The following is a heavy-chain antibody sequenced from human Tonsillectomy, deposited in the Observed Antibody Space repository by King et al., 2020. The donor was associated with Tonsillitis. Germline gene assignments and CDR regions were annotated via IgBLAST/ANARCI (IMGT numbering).Heavy chain of an antibody. CDR3: ARDKYEACGVSYYYGMDV. V-gene: IGHV3-7*03. J-gene: IGHJ6*02. Sequence: VQLVESVGGLVQPWGSLRLSCAASGFTFSTYWMSWVRQAPGKGLEWVANINQDGSEKYYVDSVKGRFTISRDNAKNSLYLQMNSLRAEDTAVYYCARDKYEACGVSYYYGMDVWGQGTTVTVSS. D-gene: IGHD2-2*01. CDR1: GFTFSTYW. CDR2: INQDGSEK.